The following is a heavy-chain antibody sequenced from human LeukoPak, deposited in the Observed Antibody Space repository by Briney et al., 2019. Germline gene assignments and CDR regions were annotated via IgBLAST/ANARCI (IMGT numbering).Heavy chain of an antibody. Sequence: GGSLRLSCAASGFTFSDYSMDWVRQAPGKGLEWVSYISSSSSIIYYADSVKGRFTISRDNAKNSLYLQMNSLRAEDTAVYYCARDSGGSSWYYFDYWGQGTLVTVSS. J-gene: IGHJ4*02. CDR2: ISSSSSII. CDR3: ARDSGGSSWYYFDY. CDR1: GFTFSDYS. V-gene: IGHV3-48*01. D-gene: IGHD6-13*01.